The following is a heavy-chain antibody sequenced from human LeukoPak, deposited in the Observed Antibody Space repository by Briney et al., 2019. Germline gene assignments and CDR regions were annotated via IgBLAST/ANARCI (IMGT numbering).Heavy chain of an antibody. J-gene: IGHJ4*02. CDR1: GFIFDTHD. V-gene: IGHV3-30*02. Sequence: GVSLRFSGGGSGFIFDTHDMHWVRQAPGKGLEWVAFTRSDGYHTYYADSVKGRFTITRDNYKNTLYLQMNSIRLEDMAVYYCAKPSGSGVDYWGRGTRVTVSS. CDR3: AKPSGSGVDY. CDR2: TRSDGYHT. D-gene: IGHD1-26*01.